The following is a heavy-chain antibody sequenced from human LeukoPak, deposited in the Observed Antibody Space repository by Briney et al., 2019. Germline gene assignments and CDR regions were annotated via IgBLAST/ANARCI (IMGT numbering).Heavy chain of an antibody. V-gene: IGHV3-66*01. D-gene: IGHD3-22*01. J-gene: IGHJ1*01. CDR2: IYSGGST. Sequence: GGSLRLSCTASGFTFGDYAMSWVRQAPGKGLEWVSVIYSGGSTYYADSVKGRFTISRDNSKNTLYLQMNSLRAEDTAVYYCARAANYYDSSGYATPSGYFQHWGQGTLVTVSS. CDR1: GFTFGDYA. CDR3: ARAANYYDSSGYATPSGYFQH.